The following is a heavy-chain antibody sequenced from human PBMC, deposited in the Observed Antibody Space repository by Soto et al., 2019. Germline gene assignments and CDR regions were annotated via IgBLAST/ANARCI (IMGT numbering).Heavy chain of an antibody. J-gene: IGHJ6*02. CDR1: GGSFSGYY. V-gene: IGHV4-34*01. Sequence: PSETLSLTCAGYGGSFSGYYWSWIRQPPGKGLEWIGEINHSGSTNYNPSLKSRVTISVDTSKNQFSLKLSSVTAADTAVYYCARGPTSIAARWYYYYYGMDVWGQGTTVTVSS. CDR3: ARGPTSIAARWYYYYYGMDV. D-gene: IGHD6-6*01. CDR2: INHSGST.